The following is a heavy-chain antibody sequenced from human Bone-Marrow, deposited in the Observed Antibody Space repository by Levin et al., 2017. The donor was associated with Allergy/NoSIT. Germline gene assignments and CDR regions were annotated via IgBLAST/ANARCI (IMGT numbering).Heavy chain of an antibody. Sequence: SCAASGFTFSSYAMHWVRQAPGKGLEWVAVIWYDGQNKYYADSVKGRFTISRDDSKNTMYLQMNSLRAEDTAVFYCGRDWAAAAGAVDSWGQGTLVVVSS. J-gene: IGHJ4*02. CDR1: GFTFSSYA. CDR2: IWYDGQNK. D-gene: IGHD6-13*01. CDR3: GRDWAAAAGAVDS. V-gene: IGHV3-33*01.